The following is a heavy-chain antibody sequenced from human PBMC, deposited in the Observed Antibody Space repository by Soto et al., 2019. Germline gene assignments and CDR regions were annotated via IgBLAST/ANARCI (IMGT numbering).Heavy chain of an antibody. CDR3: ARAFLASSYDSSGYFPCY. V-gene: IGHV1-18*01. D-gene: IGHD3-22*01. J-gene: IGHJ4*02. CDR2: ISAYNGNT. CDR1: GYTFTSYG. Sequence: QVPLVQSGAEVKKPGASVKVSCKASGYTFTSYGISWVRQAPGQGLEWMGWISAYNGNTNYAQKLQGRVTMTTDTSTSTAYMELRSLRSDDTAVYYCARAFLASSYDSSGYFPCYWGQGTLVTVSS.